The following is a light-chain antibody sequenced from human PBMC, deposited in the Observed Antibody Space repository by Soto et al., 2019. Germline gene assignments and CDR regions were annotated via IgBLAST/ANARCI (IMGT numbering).Light chain of an antibody. CDR1: QSISSW. J-gene: IGKJ4*01. CDR3: QQYNSYPLT. CDR2: KAS. Sequence: DIQMTQSPSTLSACVGDRVTITCRASQSISSWLAWYQQKPGKAPNLLIYKASSLESGVPSRFSGSGSGTEFILTISSLQPDDFATYYCQQYNSYPLTFGGGTKVEIK. V-gene: IGKV1-5*03.